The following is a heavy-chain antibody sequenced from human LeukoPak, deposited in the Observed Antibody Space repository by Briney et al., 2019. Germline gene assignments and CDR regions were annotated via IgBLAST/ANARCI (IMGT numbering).Heavy chain of an antibody. D-gene: IGHD3-22*01. CDR1: GFTFSNFA. J-gene: IGHJ3*02. Sequence: GGSLRLSCAASGFTFSNFAMSRGRQAPGEGLEWVSAISGTGGNTFYRDAGTGRFANSRDNSNNTLYVKMNSLRDEDTAVYYCAKTCGYYDTSDLYRPDVFDIWGQGTVVTVSS. V-gene: IGHV3-23*01. CDR2: ISGTGGNT. CDR3: AKTCGYYDTSDLYRPDVFDI.